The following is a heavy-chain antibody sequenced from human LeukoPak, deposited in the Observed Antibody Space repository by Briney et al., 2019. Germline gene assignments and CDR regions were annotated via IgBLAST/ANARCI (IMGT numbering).Heavy chain of an antibody. J-gene: IGHJ4*02. CDR3: AKDSSSWLNYYFDY. CDR2: ISWNSGSI. D-gene: IGHD6-13*01. Sequence: PGGSLRLSCAASGVTLSSYAMHWVRQAPGKGLEWVSGISWNSGSIGYADSVKGRFTISRDNAKNSLYLQMNSLRAEDTALYYCAKDSSSWLNYYFDYWGQGTLVTVSS. CDR1: GVTLSSYA. V-gene: IGHV3-9*01.